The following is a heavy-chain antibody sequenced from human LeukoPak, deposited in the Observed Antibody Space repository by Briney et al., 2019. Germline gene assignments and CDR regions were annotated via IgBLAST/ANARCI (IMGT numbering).Heavy chain of an antibody. CDR1: GYSFTSYW. V-gene: IGHV5-10-1*01. CDR3: ASHGYSSSWSFDY. J-gene: IGHJ4*02. CDR2: IDPSDSYT. Sequence: GESLRISCKGSGYSFTSYWISWVRQMPGKGLEWMGRIDPSDSYTNYSPSFQGHVTISADKSISTAYLQWSSLKASGTAMYYCASHGYSSSWSFDYWGQGTLVTVSS. D-gene: IGHD6-13*01.